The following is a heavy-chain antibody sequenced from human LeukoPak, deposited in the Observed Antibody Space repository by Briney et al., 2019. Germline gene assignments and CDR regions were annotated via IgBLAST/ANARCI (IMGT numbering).Heavy chain of an antibody. CDR3: ARARPYDAFDI. CDR2: ISSSSSYI. Sequence: GGSLRLSCAASGFTFSDYYMSWIRQAPGKGLEWVSSISSSSSYIYYADSVKGRFTISRDNAKNSLYLQMNSLRAEDTAVYYCARARPYDAFDIWGQGTMVTVSS. CDR1: GFTFSDYY. V-gene: IGHV3-11*06. D-gene: IGHD6-25*01. J-gene: IGHJ3*02.